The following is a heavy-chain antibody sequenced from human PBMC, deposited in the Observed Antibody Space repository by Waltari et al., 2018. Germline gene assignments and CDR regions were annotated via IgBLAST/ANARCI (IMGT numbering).Heavy chain of an antibody. Sequence: QVQLVQSGAEVKKPGASVKVSCKASGYTFTGYYMHWVRQAPGQGLEWMGRINPNSGVTNYAQKFQGRVTMTRDTSISTAYMELSRLRSDDTAVYYCASLNEKYSGYDYRDYWGQGTLVTVSS. J-gene: IGHJ4*02. CDR1: GYTFTGYY. V-gene: IGHV1-2*06. CDR3: ASLNEKYSGYDYRDY. D-gene: IGHD5-12*01. CDR2: INPNSGVT.